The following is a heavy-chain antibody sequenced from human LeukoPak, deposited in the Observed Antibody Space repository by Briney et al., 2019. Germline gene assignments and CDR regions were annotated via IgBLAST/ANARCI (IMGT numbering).Heavy chain of an antibody. V-gene: IGHV4-34*01. D-gene: IGHD6-19*01. Sequence: SETLSLTCAVYGGSFSGYFWSWVRQPPGKGLERIGEINHSGSTNYNPSLKSRVTISVDTSKNQFSLKLGSVTAADTAVYYCARRIGYSSGWPHWYFDVWGRGTLVTVSS. CDR1: GGSFSGYF. J-gene: IGHJ2*01. CDR3: ARRIGYSSGWPHWYFDV. CDR2: INHSGST.